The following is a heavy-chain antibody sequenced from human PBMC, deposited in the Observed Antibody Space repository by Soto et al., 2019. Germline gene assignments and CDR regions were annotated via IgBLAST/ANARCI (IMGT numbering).Heavy chain of an antibody. V-gene: IGHV2-5*02. CDR3: AHVYGGYDNFDY. CDR2: IYWDDDK. D-gene: IGHD5-12*01. J-gene: IGHJ4*02. Sequence: QITLKESGPTLVKPTQTLTLTCTFSGFSLSTSGVGVGWIRQPPGKALEWLALIYWDDDKRYSPSLKSRLTITKDTSKNPVVLTMTNMDPVETATYYCAHVYGGYDNFDYWGQGTLVTVSS. CDR1: GFSLSTSGVG.